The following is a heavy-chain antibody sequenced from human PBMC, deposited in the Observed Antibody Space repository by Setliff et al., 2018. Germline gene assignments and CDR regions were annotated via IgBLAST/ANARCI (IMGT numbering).Heavy chain of an antibody. CDR1: GASISSGNDF. J-gene: IGHJ4*01. D-gene: IGHD1-1*01. Sequence: KPSETLSLTCSVSGASISSGNDFWNWIRQPAGKGLEWIGNIYTNGGADYSPSLRSRVAISLGTSKNQFSLRLTSVTAADTAIYYCARSDDNFQYPDYWGQGTLVTVSS. CDR2: IYTNGGA. CDR3: ARSDDNFQYPDY. V-gene: IGHV4-61*09.